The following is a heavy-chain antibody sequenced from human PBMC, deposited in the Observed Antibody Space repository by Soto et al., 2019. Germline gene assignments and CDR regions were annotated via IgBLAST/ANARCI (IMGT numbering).Heavy chain of an antibody. V-gene: IGHV3-33*01. CDR1: GFTFSSYG. CDR3: ARDPSITMVRGVIYYGMDV. Sequence: QVQLVESGGGVVQPGRSLRLSCAASGFTFSSYGMHWVRQAPGKGLEWVAVIWYDGSNKYYADSVKGRFTISRDNSKNTLYLQMNSLRAEDTAVYYCARDPSITMVRGVIYYGMDVWGHGSTVTVSS. D-gene: IGHD3-10*01. J-gene: IGHJ6*02. CDR2: IWYDGSNK.